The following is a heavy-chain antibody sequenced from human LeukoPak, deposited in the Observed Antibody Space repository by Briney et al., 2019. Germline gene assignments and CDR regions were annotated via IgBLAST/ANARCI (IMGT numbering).Heavy chain of an antibody. CDR2: INQDGSER. CDR1: GFTFSTFW. V-gene: IGHV3-7*01. J-gene: IGHJ3*02. CDR3: GRASFSAFDI. Sequence: PGGSLRLSYAASGFTFSTFWMTWVRQAPGKGLEWVANINQDGSERDYVDSVKGRFTMSRDNAKNSLYLQMNSLRAEDTAVYYCGRASFSAFDIWGQGTMLTVSS.